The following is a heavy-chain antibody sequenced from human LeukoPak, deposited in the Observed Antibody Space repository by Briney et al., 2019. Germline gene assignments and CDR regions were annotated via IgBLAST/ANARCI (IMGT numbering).Heavy chain of an antibody. CDR2: IKQDGSEE. V-gene: IGHV3-7*03. CDR3: ARHRRYCSGGSCYSGYYFDS. Sequence: GGSLRLSCAASGFTFSSYAMSWVRQAPGKGLEWVANIKQDGSEEYYVDSVKGRFTISRDNAKNSLYLQMNSLRAEDTAVYYCARHRRYCSGGSCYSGYYFDSWGPGTLVTVSS. D-gene: IGHD2-15*01. J-gene: IGHJ4*02. CDR1: GFTFSSYA.